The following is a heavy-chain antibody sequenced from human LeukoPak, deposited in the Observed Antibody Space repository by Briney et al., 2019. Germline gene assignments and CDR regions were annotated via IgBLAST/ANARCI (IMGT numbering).Heavy chain of an antibody. CDR3: AKDLLRPIRIAVAGPGDY. CDR1: GFTFSSYW. J-gene: IGHJ4*02. D-gene: IGHD6-19*01. V-gene: IGHV3-7*01. CDR2: IKQDGSEM. Sequence: PGGSLRLSCTASGFTFSSYWMSWVRQAPGKGPEWVANIKQDGSEMYYVDSVKGRFTISRDNAKNSLYLQMNSLRAEDTAVYYCAKDLLRPIRIAVAGPGDYWGQGTLVTVSS.